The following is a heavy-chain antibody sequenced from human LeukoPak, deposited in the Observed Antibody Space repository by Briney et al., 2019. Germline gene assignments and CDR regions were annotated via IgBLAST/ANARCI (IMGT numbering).Heavy chain of an antibody. Sequence: ASMKVSCKTSGYSFTGYYIHWVRQAPGQGLEWMGWINPNSGGTNYAQNFKGRVTMTRDTSITTVFMDLTWLQSDDTAVYFCARAGRLAEFFDFWGQGTLVSVST. CDR3: ARAGRLAEFFDF. CDR1: GYSFTGYY. J-gene: IGHJ4*02. D-gene: IGHD1-14*01. V-gene: IGHV1-2*02. CDR2: INPNSGGT.